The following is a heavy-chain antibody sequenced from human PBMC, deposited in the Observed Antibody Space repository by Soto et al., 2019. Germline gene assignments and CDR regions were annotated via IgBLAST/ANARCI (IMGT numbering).Heavy chain of an antibody. J-gene: IGHJ6*02. CDR2: ISSNGGST. CDR3: VKGVGATRDYYYGMDV. CDR1: GFTFSSYA. V-gene: IGHV3-64D*08. D-gene: IGHD1-26*01. Sequence: PGGSLRLSCSASGFTFSSYAMHWVRQAPGKGLEYVSAISSNGGSTYYADSVKGRFTISRDNSKNTLYLQMSSLRAEDTAVYYCVKGVGATRDYYYGMDVWGQGTTVTVSS.